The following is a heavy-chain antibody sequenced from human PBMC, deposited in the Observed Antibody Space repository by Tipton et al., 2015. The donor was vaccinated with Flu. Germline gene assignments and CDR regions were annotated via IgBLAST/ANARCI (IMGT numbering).Heavy chain of an antibody. Sequence: LRPSCTVSGGSLSSFYWSWIRQPAGKGLEYIGRIYSSGSTNYNPSFKSRVSMSLDASKTQFSLNLNSVTAADTAMYYCARGSGSGTHVMFDYWGQGTLVTVSS. V-gene: IGHV4-4*07. J-gene: IGHJ4*02. CDR1: GGSLSSFY. CDR3: ARGSGSGTHVMFDY. CDR2: IYSSGST. D-gene: IGHD3-10*01.